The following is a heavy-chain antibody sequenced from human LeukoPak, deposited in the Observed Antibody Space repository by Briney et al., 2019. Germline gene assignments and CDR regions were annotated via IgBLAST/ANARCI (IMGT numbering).Heavy chain of an antibody. CDR1: GFTFNSYW. D-gene: IGHD1-14*01. J-gene: IGHJ6*03. V-gene: IGHV3-7*01. CDR2: IKQDGSEK. Sequence: GGSLRLSCAASGFTFNSYWMSWVRRAPGKGLEWVANIKQDGSEKYYVDSVKGRFTISRDNAKNSLYLQMNSLRAEDTAVYYCASRSNAGRGAYKYYYYYMDVWGKGTTVTVSS. CDR3: ASRSNAGRGAYKYYYYYMDV.